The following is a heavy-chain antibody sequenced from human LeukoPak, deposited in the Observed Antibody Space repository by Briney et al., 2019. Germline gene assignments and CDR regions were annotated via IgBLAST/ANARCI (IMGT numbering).Heavy chain of an antibody. CDR1: GGSISSGSYY. Sequence: PSQTLSLTCTVSGGSISSGSYYWSWIRQPPGKGLEWIGEINHSGSTNYNPSLKSRVTISVDTSKNQFSLKLSSVTAADTAVYYCASTTLGTVTGNWFDPWGQGTLVTVSS. J-gene: IGHJ5*02. V-gene: IGHV4-39*07. D-gene: IGHD4-17*01. CDR2: INHSGST. CDR3: ASTTLGTVTGNWFDP.